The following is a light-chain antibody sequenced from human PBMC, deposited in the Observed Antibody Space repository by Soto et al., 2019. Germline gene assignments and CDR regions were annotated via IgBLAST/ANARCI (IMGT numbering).Light chain of an antibody. V-gene: IGLV1-44*01. J-gene: IGLJ1*01. Sequence: QSVLTQPPSVSGTPGQRVTISCSGSSPDIGSSSVNWYQQFQGTAPKLLMYNDNQWPSGVPDRFSGSRSGTSASLAISGLQSEDEADYFCAAWDVSLNGHYAFGTGTKLTVL. CDR2: NDN. CDR1: SPDIGSSS. CDR3: AAWDVSLNGHYA.